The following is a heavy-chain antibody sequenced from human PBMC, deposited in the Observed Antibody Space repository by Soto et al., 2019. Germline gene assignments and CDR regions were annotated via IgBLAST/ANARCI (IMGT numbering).Heavy chain of an antibody. CDR1: GGSFSGYY. V-gene: IGHV4-34*01. J-gene: IGHJ4*01. CDR3: ARHDGFSSGWIFDY. CDR2: INHSGST. D-gene: IGHD6-19*01. Sequence: ASETLSLTCAVYGGSFSGYYWSWIRQPPGKGLEWIGEINHSGSTNYNPSLKSRVTISVDTSKNQFSLKLSSVTAADTAVYYCARHDGFSSGWIFDYWGHGTLVT.